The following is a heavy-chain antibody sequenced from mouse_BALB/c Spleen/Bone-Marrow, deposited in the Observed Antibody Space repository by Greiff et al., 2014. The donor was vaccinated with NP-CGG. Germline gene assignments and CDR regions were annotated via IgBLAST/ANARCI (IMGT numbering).Heavy chain of an antibody. Sequence: QVQLQQPGAELVKPGAPVKLSCKASRYTFTSYWMNWVKQRPGRGLEWIGRIDPSDSETHYNQNFKDKATLTVDKSSSTAYIQLSSLTSEDSAVYYCAYGNYESYLWDCWGQGTTLTVSS. D-gene: IGHD2-1*01. CDR3: AYGNYESYLWDC. J-gene: IGHJ2*01. CDR2: IDPSDSET. CDR1: RYTFTSYW. V-gene: IGHV1-69*02.